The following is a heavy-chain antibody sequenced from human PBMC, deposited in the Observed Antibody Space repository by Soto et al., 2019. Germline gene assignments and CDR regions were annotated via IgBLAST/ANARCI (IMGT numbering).Heavy chain of an antibody. V-gene: IGHV4-34*01. CDR1: GGSFSGYY. CDR3: ARGRGRQRYSSSSASVGY. J-gene: IGHJ4*02. Sequence: QVQLQQWGAGLLKPSETLSLTCAVYGGSFSGYYWSWIRQPPGKGLEWIGEINHSGSTNYNPSLKSRVTISVDTSKNQFSLKLSSVTAADTAVYYCARGRGRQRYSSSSASVGYWGQGTLVTVSS. CDR2: INHSGST. D-gene: IGHD6-6*01.